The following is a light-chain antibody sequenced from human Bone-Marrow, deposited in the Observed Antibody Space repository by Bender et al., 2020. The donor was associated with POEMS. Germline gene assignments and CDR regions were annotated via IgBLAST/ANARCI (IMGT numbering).Light chain of an antibody. V-gene: IGLV3-21*02. J-gene: IGLJ1*01. CDR2: NDN. CDR1: NIGGKS. Sequence: SYVLTQPPSVSLAPGQTATITCGGDNIGGKSVHWYQQRPGQAPVVVVYNDNDRPSGIPERFSGSSSGTVATLTINGAQVEDEGDYYCYSTDSIGNDRGVFGSGTTVTVL. CDR3: YSTDSIGNDRGV.